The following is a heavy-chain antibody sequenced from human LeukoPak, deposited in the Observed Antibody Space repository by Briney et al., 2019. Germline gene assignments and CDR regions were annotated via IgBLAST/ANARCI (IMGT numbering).Heavy chain of an antibody. CDR2: ISGSGGST. V-gene: IGHV3-23*01. Sequence: GGSLRLSCAASGFTFSSYAMSWVRQAPGKGLEWVSAISGSGGSTYYADSVKGRFTISRDNSKNTLYLQTNSLRAEDTAVYYCAKDGAVAGLRYYFDYWGQGTLVTVSS. D-gene: IGHD6-19*01. CDR1: GFTFSSYA. CDR3: AKDGAVAGLRYYFDY. J-gene: IGHJ4*02.